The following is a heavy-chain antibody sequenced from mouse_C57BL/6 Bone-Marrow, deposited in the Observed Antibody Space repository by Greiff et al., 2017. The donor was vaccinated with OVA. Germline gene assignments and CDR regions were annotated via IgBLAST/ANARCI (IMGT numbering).Heavy chain of an antibody. CDR1: GYSFTSYY. Sequence: VQVVESGPELVKPGASVKISCKASGYSFTSYYIHWVKQRPGQGLEWIGWIYPGSGNTKYNEKFKGKATLTADTSSSTAYMQLSSLTSEDSAVYYCARDLGWYFDVWGTGTTVTVSS. J-gene: IGHJ1*03. V-gene: IGHV1-66*01. CDR3: ARDLGWYFDV. CDR2: IYPGSGNT.